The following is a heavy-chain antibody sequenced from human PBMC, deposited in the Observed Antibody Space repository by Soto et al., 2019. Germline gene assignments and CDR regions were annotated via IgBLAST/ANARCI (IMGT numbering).Heavy chain of an antibody. Sequence: QVQLVQSGAEVKKRGASVTVPCKASGYTFTNYGFSWVRQAPGQGLEWMGWISGYNGNTKYAEKFQNRVTMTTHTSTNTAHMELRSLRSDDTAVYYCAREGQAPYYYYGMDVWGQGTAVTVSS. V-gene: IGHV1-18*01. CDR2: ISGYNGNT. CDR3: AREGQAPYYYYGMDV. J-gene: IGHJ6*02. CDR1: GYTFTNYG.